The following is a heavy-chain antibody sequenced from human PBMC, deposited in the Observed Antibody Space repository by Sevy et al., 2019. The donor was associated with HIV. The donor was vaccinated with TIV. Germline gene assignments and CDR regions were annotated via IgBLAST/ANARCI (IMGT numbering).Heavy chain of an antibody. V-gene: IGHV1-18*01. D-gene: IGHD3-10*01. J-gene: IGHJ6*02. CDR3: ARDRPYYYGSGSYYIDYYYYGMDV. Sequence: ASVKVSCKASGYTFTSYGISWVRQAPGQGLEWMGWISAYNGNTNYAQKLQGRVTMTTDTSTSTAYMELGSLRPDDTAVYYCARDRPYYYGSGSYYIDYYYYGMDVWGQGTTVTVSS. CDR2: ISAYNGNT. CDR1: GYTFTSYG.